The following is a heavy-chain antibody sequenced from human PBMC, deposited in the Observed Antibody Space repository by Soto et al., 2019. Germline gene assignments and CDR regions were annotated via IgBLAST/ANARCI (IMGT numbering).Heavy chain of an antibody. D-gene: IGHD2-8*01. Sequence: LRLSCATSGFTFSSYPIHWVRQTPGKGPVWVSRITEDGSGTTYADSVKGRFTVTRDNAKNTMYLQMSGLGAEDTAVYHCVRGTNGWRGMDYWGQGTLVTVSS. V-gene: IGHV3-74*01. CDR1: GFTFSSYP. J-gene: IGHJ4*02. CDR2: ITEDGSGT. CDR3: VRGTNGWRGMDY.